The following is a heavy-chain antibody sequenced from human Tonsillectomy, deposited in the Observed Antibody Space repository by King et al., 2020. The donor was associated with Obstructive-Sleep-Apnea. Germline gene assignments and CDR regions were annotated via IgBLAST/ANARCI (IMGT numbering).Heavy chain of an antibody. CDR3: ARXWRDCXSTTCQASYDX. CDR2: ISYDGXXK. CDR1: XXXXXAXX. D-gene: IGHD2-2*01. Sequence: VQLVESGGGVVQPGRSLRLXXVAXXXXXXAXXMXXXXXAPGXGXEWXAVISYDGXXKYYXDSVKGRFPISRDNSKNTFYLEVNSLSSGDTAVYYCARXWRDCXSTTCQASYDXXGQXTLVSVSS. V-gene: IGHV3-30*04. J-gene: IGHJ4*02.